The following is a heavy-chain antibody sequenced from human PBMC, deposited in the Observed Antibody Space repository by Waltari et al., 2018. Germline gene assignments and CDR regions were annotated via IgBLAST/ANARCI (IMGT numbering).Heavy chain of an antibody. Sequence: EVQLVESGGGLAKPGESLRLSCAASGFPFSSAWLNWVRQAPGKGVGGVGRIRSKTDGGTTDYAAPVRGRFTISRDDSKNTLSLKMDSLKAEDTAVYYCAYRYSDNGKWGQGTLVTVSS. J-gene: IGHJ4*02. D-gene: IGHD5-12*01. V-gene: IGHV3-15*01. CDR1: GFPFSSAW. CDR2: IRSKTDGGTT. CDR3: AYRYSDNGK.